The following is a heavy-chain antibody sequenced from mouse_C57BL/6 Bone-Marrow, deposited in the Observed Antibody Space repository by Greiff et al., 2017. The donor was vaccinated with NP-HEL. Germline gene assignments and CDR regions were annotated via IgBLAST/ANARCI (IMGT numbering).Heavy chain of an antibody. J-gene: IGHJ1*03. Sequence: QVQLQQSGPGLVQPSQSLSITCTVSGFSLTSYGVHWVRQSPGKGLEWLGVIWRGGSTDYNAAFMSRLSITKDNSKSQVFFKMNSLQADDTAIYYCATVYGSSYDYYWYFDVWGTGTTVTVSS. D-gene: IGHD1-1*01. CDR2: IWRGGST. CDR3: ATVYGSSYDYYWYFDV. CDR1: GFSLTSYG. V-gene: IGHV2-5*01.